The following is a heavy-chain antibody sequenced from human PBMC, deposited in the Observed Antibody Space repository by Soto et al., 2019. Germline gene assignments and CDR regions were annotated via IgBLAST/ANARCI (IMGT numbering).Heavy chain of an antibody. D-gene: IGHD1-26*01. CDR3: ARQWEWFDP. Sequence: PSETLSLTCTVSGGSISSSSYYWGWIRQPPGKGLEWIGSIYYSGSTCYNPSLKSRVTISVDTSKNQFSLKLSSVTAADTAVYYCARQWEWFDPWGQGTLVTVSS. J-gene: IGHJ5*02. CDR1: GGSISSSSYY. V-gene: IGHV4-39*01. CDR2: IYYSGST.